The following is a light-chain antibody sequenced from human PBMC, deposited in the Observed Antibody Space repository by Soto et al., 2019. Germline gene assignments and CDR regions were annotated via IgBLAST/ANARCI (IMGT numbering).Light chain of an antibody. CDR1: QSVSSSY. Sequence: EIVLTQSPGTLSLSPGERATLSCRASQSVSSSYLAWYQQKPGQAPRLLIYSASARATGVPARFSGSGSGTDFTLTITSLQSEDFGVYYCQQYNDWPTTFGQGTKVDIK. J-gene: IGKJ1*01. V-gene: IGKV3-15*01. CDR2: SAS. CDR3: QQYNDWPTT.